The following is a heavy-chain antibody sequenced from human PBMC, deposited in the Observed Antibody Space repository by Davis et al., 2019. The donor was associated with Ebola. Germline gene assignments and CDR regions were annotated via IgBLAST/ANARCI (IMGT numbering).Heavy chain of an antibody. CDR2: IYSSGST. V-gene: IGHV3-53*01. Sequence: PGGSLRLSCAASGFTVSSNYMSWVRQAPGKGLEWVSVIYSSGSTYYADSVKGRFTISRDNSKNTLYLQMNSLRADDTAVYYCAKGSIAVALFDYWGQGTLVTVSS. CDR1: GFTVSSNY. J-gene: IGHJ4*02. D-gene: IGHD6-19*01. CDR3: AKGSIAVALFDY.